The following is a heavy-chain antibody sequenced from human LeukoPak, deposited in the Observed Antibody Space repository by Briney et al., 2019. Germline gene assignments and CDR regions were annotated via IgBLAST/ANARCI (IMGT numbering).Heavy chain of an antibody. J-gene: IGHJ6*03. CDR3: AKDLVTIYYYYMDV. V-gene: IGHV3-23*01. CDR2: ISGSGGST. Sequence: GGSLRLSCAASGFTFSSYGMSWVRQAPGKGLEWVSAISGSGGSTYYADSVKGRFTISRDNSKNTLYLQMNSLRGEDTAVYYRAKDLVTIYYYYMDVWGKGTTVTISS. CDR1: GFTFSSYG. D-gene: IGHD4-17*01.